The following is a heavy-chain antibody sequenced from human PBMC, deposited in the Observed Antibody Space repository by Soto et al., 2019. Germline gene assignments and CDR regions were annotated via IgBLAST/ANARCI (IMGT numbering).Heavy chain of an antibody. CDR2: IYYSGST. V-gene: IGHV4-31*03. J-gene: IGHJ5*02. Sequence: TLSLTCTVSGGSISSGGYYWSWIRQHPGKGLEWIGYIYYSGSTYYNPSLKSRVTISVDTSKNQFSLKLSSVTAADTAVYYCARVVVVDASEKWFDPWGQGTLVTVSS. D-gene: IGHD2-15*01. CDR1: GGSISSGGYY. CDR3: ARVVVVDASEKWFDP.